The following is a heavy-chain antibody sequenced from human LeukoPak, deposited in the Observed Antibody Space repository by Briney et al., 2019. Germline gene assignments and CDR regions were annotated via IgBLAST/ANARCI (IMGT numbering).Heavy chain of an antibody. D-gene: IGHD1-14*01. CDR2: IYYSGTT. V-gene: IGHV4-39*07. J-gene: IGHJ4*02. CDR3: ARDHFNRPDS. CDR1: GGSISNERYH. Sequence: SETLSLTCTVSGGSISNERYHCAWVRQPPGKGLEWIAKIYYSGTTYYNPSLKSRVTISVDTSKNQFSLNLSSVIAADTAIYYCARDHFNRPDSWGQGTLVTVSS.